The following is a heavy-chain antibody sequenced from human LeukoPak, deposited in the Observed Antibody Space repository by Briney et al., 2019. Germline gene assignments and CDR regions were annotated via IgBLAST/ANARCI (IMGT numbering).Heavy chain of an antibody. Sequence: GGSLRLSCAASGFTFSSYWMHWVRQAPGKGLVWVSRINSDGSSTSYADSVKGRFTISRDNAKNTLYLQMNSLRAEDTALYYCARDYSNYGDFDYWGQGTLVTVSS. D-gene: IGHD4-11*01. CDR2: INSDGSST. CDR1: GFTFSSYW. V-gene: IGHV3-74*01. J-gene: IGHJ4*02. CDR3: ARDYSNYGDFDY.